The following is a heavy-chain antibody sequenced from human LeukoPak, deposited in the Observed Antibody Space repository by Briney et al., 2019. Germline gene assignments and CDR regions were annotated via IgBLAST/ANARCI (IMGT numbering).Heavy chain of an antibody. CDR1: GYSFPSYG. Sequence: ASVKVSCKASGYSFPSYGISWVRQAPGQGLEWMGMIYPRDGSTSYAQKSQGRVTVTRDTSTSTVHMELSGLRSEDTAVYYCARDQEGFDYWGQGTLVTVSS. V-gene: IGHV1-46*01. CDR3: ARDQEGFDY. J-gene: IGHJ4*02. CDR2: IYPRDGST.